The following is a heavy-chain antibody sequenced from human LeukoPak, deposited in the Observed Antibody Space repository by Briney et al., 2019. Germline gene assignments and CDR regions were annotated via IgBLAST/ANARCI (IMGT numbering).Heavy chain of an antibody. V-gene: IGHV4-39*01. CDR3: AGLPGWLDP. J-gene: IGHJ5*02. Sequence: SETLSLTCTVSGGSISTSGYYWGWIRQRPGKGLEWIASIYYSGSTYYNPSLKSRVTVSVDTSKNQFSVKLTSVTAADTAMYYCAGLPGWLDPWGQGTLVTVSS. CDR1: GGSISTSGYY. CDR2: IYYSGST.